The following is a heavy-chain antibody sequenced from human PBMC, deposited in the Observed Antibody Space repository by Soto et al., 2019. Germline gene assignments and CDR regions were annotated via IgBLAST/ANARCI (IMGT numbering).Heavy chain of an antibody. J-gene: IGHJ4*02. Sequence: QVQLVQSGAEVKKPGSSVKVSCMTSGGTFSSYSVSWVRQAPGQGLEWMGGIIPIFGIPTYAQKFQVRVTISADESTSTASMELSGLRSEDTAIYYCTRGHGFNGASFDYWGQGTLVTVSS. CDR2: IIPIFGIP. D-gene: IGHD2-8*01. CDR3: TRGHGFNGASFDY. CDR1: GGTFSSYS. V-gene: IGHV1-69*01.